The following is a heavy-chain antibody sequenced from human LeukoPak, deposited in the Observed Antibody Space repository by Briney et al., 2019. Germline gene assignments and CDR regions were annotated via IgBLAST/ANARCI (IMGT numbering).Heavy chain of an antibody. V-gene: IGHV4-31*03. D-gene: IGHD3-22*01. CDR2: MYYSGST. CDR3: ARDIGYYYDSSAYPDAFDI. Sequence: SQTLPLTCTVSGGSISSGGYYWSWIRQHPGKGLEWIGYMYYSGSTYYNPSLKSRVTISVDTSKNQFSLKLSSVTAADTAVYYCARDIGYYYDSSAYPDAFDIWGQGTMVTVSS. CDR1: GGSISSGGYY. J-gene: IGHJ3*02.